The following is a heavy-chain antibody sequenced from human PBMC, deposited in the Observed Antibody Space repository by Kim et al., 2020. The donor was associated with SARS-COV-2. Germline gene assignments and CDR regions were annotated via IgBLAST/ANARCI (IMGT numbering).Heavy chain of an antibody. CDR3: ARAGDYVSNGPTYFDY. CDR1: GFTFSSYA. D-gene: IGHD3-22*01. Sequence: GGSLRLSCAASGFTFSSYAMHWVRQAPGKGLEWVAVISYDGSNKYYAYSVKGRFTISRDNFKSTLRLQMNRLSGEDAAVYYCARAGDYVSNGPTYFDYWGQGTLVTVSS. CDR2: ISYDGSNK. J-gene: IGHJ4*02. V-gene: IGHV3-30*03.